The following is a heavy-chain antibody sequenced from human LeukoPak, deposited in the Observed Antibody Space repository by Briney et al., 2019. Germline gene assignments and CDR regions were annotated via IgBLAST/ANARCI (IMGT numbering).Heavy chain of an antibody. CDR1: GFTFDDYA. CDR3: AKDSGIAVAGPFDY. V-gene: IGHV3-9*03. Sequence: PGRSLRLSCAASGFTFDDYAMHWVRHAPGKGLEWVSGISWNSGSMGYADSLKGRFTISRDNAKNSLYLQMNSLRAEDMALYYCAKDSGIAVAGPFDYWGQGTLVTVSS. J-gene: IGHJ4*02. CDR2: ISWNSGSM. D-gene: IGHD6-19*01.